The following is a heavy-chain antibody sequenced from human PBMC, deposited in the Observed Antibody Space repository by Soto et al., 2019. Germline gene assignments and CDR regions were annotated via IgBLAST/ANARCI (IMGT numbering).Heavy chain of an antibody. Sequence: QVQLVQSGAEVKKPGSSVKVSCKASGGTFSTYGTTWVRQAPGQGLEWMGGIIPIFGTTNYAQKFQGRVTITADESTSTAYMELSSLRSEDTAVYYCARALLGVGPKGPPYYYFGMDVWGQGTTVTVSS. D-gene: IGHD1-26*01. CDR1: GGTFSTYG. V-gene: IGHV1-69*01. CDR2: IIPIFGTT. CDR3: ARALLGVGPKGPPYYYFGMDV. J-gene: IGHJ6*02.